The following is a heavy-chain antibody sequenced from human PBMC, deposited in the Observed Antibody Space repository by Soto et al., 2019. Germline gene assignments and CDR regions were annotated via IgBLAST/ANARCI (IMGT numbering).Heavy chain of an antibody. CDR2: IFSNDEK. J-gene: IGHJ6*02. Sequence: QVTLKESGPVLVKPTETLTLTCTVSGFSLSNARMGVSWIRQPPGKALEWLAHIFSNDEKSYSTSLKSRLTISKDTSKSQVVLTMTNMDPVDTATYYCARIFHLSDYYYYYGMDVWGQGTTVTVSS. CDR1: GFSLSNARMG. V-gene: IGHV2-26*01. CDR3: ARIFHLSDYYYYYGMDV.